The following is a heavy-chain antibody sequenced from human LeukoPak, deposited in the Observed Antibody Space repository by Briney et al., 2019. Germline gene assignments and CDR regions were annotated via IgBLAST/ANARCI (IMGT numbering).Heavy chain of an antibody. CDR1: GYTLTNSG. D-gene: IGHD5-12*01. CDR3: ARGLLVNLAGGYDFSYFDI. CDR2: ISAYNGNT. J-gene: IGHJ3*02. Sequence: ASVKVSCKASGYTLTNSGINWVRQAPGQGLEWMGWISAYNGNTNYAQKVQGRVTMTTDTSTSTAYMELRSLRSEDTAVYYCARGLLVNLAGGYDFSYFDIWGQGTMVTVSS. V-gene: IGHV1-18*01.